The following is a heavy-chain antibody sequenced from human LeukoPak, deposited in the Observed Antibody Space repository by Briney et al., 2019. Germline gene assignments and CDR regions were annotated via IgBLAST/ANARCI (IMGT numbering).Heavy chain of an antibody. Sequence: GESLQISCKGSGCRFTNFWISWVRQMPGKALEWMGRINPSDSYTDYSPSFQGHVTISADKSISTAYLQWNTLKASDTAMYYCARQTGGYWGQGTLVTVSS. D-gene: IGHD1-14*01. CDR1: GCRFTNFW. CDR3: ARQTGGY. J-gene: IGHJ4*02. V-gene: IGHV5-10-1*01. CDR2: INPSDSYT.